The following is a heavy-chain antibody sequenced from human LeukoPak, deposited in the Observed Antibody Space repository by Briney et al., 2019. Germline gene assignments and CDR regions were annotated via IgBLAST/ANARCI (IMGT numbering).Heavy chain of an antibody. CDR2: ISAYNGNT. Sequence: GASVKVSCKASGYTFTSYGISWVRQAPGQGLEWMGWISAYNGNTNYAQKLQGRVTMTTDTSTSTAYMELRSLRSDDTAMYYCARPLIPVAEDAFDIWGQGTMVTVSS. J-gene: IGHJ3*02. D-gene: IGHD6-19*01. V-gene: IGHV1-18*01. CDR3: ARPLIPVAEDAFDI. CDR1: GYTFTSYG.